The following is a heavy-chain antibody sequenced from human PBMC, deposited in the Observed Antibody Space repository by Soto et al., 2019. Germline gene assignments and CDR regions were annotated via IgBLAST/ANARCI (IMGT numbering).Heavy chain of an antibody. V-gene: IGHV3-30-3*01. CDR3: ARDRSWVRELDY. CDR2: ISYDGSNK. J-gene: IGHJ4*02. D-gene: IGHD3-16*01. CDR1: GFTFSSYA. Sequence: QVQLVESGGGVVQPGRSLRLSCAASGFTFSSYAMHWVRQAPGKGLEWVAVISYDGSNKYYAASVKGRFTISRDNSRNTLYLLMNRHRAEDTAVYYCARDRSWVRELDYWGQGTLVTVSS.